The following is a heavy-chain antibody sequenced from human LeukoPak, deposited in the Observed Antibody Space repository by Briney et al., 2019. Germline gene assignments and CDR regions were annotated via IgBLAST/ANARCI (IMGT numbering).Heavy chain of an antibody. V-gene: IGHV1-2*06. Sequence: ASVKVSCKASGYTFTGYYMHWVRQAPGQGLEWMGRINPNSGGTNYAQKFQGRVTMTRDTSISTAYMELSRLRSDDTAVYYCARGGGDSAHYYGMDVWGQGTTVTVSS. CDR2: INPNSGGT. CDR3: ARGGGDSAHYYGMDV. D-gene: IGHD2-21*02. J-gene: IGHJ6*02. CDR1: GYTFTGYY.